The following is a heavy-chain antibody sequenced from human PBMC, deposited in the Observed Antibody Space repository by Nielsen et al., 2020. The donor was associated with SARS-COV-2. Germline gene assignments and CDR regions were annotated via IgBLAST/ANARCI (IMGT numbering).Heavy chain of an antibody. Sequence: VRQAPGKGLEWVSVIYSDGDTKYADSVKGRFTVSRDNSKNTLYLQMNSLRAEDTAVYYCARNSGWYWKGSFDYWGQGTLVTVSS. J-gene: IGHJ4*02. CDR2: IYSDGDT. V-gene: IGHV3-53*01. CDR3: ARNSGWYWKGSFDY. D-gene: IGHD6-19*01.